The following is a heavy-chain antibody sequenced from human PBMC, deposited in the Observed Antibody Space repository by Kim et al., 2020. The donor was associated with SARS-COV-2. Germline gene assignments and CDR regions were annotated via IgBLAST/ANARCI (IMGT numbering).Heavy chain of an antibody. J-gene: IGHJ6*02. CDR1: GYTFTSYA. Sequence: ASVKVSCKASGYTFTSYAMNWVRQAPGQGLEWMGWINTNTGNPTYAQGFTGRFVFSLDTSVSTAYLQISSLKAEDTAVYYCARDLDVVVPAASPGGMDVWGQGTTVTVSS. V-gene: IGHV7-4-1*02. CDR3: ARDLDVVVPAASPGGMDV. CDR2: INTNTGNP. D-gene: IGHD2-2*01.